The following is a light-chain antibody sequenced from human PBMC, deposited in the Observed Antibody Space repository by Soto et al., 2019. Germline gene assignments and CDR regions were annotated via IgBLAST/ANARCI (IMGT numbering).Light chain of an antibody. J-gene: IGLJ2*01. Sequence: QSVLTQPPSVSGAPGQRVTISYTGSSSTIGAGFDVHWYQQLPGTAPKLLIYGDTNRPSGVPDRFSGSKSGTSASLVITGLQAEDEADYYCQSYDTALSVYVVFGGGTKVTVL. CDR2: GDT. CDR3: QSYDTALSVYVV. V-gene: IGLV1-40*01. CDR1: SSTIGAGFD.